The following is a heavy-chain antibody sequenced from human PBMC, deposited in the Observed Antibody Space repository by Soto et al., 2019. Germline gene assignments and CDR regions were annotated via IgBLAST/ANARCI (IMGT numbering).Heavy chain of an antibody. CDR3: ARDCRFCPSGMDV. V-gene: IGHV3-53*01. D-gene: IGHD2-15*01. Sequence: LRLSCAASGFTVSSNYMSWVRQAPGKGLEWVSVIYSGGSTYYADSVKGRFTISRDNSKNTLYLQMNSLRAEDTAVYYCARDCRFCPSGMDVWGQGTTVTVSS. CDR2: IYSGGST. J-gene: IGHJ6*02. CDR1: GFTVSSNY.